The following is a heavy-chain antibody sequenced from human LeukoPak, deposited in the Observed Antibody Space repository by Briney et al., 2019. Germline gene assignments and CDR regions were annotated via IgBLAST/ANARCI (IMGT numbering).Heavy chain of an antibody. CDR2: ISAYNGNT. Sequence: ASVKVSCKASGYTFTSSGISWVRQAPGQGLEWMGWISAYNGNTNYAQKLQGRVTMTTDTSTSTAYMELRSLRSDDTAVYYCARELGYCSGASCNGDYWGQGTLVTVSS. CDR3: ARELGYCSGASCNGDY. CDR1: GYTFTSSG. J-gene: IGHJ4*02. D-gene: IGHD2-15*01. V-gene: IGHV1-18*01.